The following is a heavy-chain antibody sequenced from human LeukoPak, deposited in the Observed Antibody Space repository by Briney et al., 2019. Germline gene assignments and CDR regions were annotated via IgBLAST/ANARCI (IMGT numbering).Heavy chain of an antibody. CDR1: AFAFSVYE. V-gene: IGHV3-48*03. J-gene: IGHJ4*02. D-gene: IGHD6-19*01. CDR2: ISSSGGTR. Sequence: GGSLRLSCAVSAFAFSVYEMYWVRQAPGKGLEWVSYISSSGGTRYYADSVKGRFTISRDNAKNSLYLQMNSLRAEDTAVYYCTTLTVASSFDYWGQGALVTVSS. CDR3: TTLTVASSFDY.